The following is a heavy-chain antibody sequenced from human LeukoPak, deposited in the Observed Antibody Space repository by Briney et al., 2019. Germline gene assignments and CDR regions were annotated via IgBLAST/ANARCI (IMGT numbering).Heavy chain of an antibody. CDR3: ATGGCSSTSCYTIDY. Sequence: SETLSLTCTVSGGSISSGDYYWSWIRQPPGKGLEWIGYIYYSGSTYYNPSLKSRVTISVDTSKNQFSLKLSSVTAADTAVYYCATGGCSSTSCYTIDYWGQGTLVTVSS. D-gene: IGHD2-2*01. V-gene: IGHV4-30-4*08. J-gene: IGHJ4*02. CDR2: IYYSGST. CDR1: GGSISSGDYY.